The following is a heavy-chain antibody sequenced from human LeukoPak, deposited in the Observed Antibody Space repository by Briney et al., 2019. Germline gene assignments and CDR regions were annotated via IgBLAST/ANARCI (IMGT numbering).Heavy chain of an antibody. CDR2: ISGSGGST. J-gene: IGHJ4*02. D-gene: IGHD1-26*01. Sequence: HPGGSLRLSCAASGFTFSSYAMTWVRQAPGKGLEWVSGISGSGGSTHYADSVKGRFTISRDNSKNTLYLQMNSLRAEDTAVYYCAKDTYTHSGTYYLYYFDYWGQGTLVTVPS. V-gene: IGHV3-23*01. CDR3: AKDTYTHSGTYYLYYFDY. CDR1: GFTFSSYA.